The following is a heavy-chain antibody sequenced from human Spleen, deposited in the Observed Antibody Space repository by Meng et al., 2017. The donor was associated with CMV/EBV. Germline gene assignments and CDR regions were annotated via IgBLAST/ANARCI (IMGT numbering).Heavy chain of an antibody. CDR1: GFTFSSYR. J-gene: IGHJ4*02. V-gene: IGHV3-21*01. CDR3: ARGGYSGYGLDY. D-gene: IGHD5-12*01. Sequence: GGSLRLSCAASGFTFSSYRMNWVRQVPGKGLEWVSSISSSRSYIYYADSVKGRFTISRDNAKNSLYLQMNSLRAEDTAVYYCARGGYSGYGLDYWGQGTLVTVSS. CDR2: ISSSRSYI.